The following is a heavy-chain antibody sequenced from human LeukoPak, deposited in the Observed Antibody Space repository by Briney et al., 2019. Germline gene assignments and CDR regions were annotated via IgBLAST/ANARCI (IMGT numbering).Heavy chain of an antibody. D-gene: IGHD6-19*01. CDR1: GFTFSSYW. Sequence: GGSLRLSWAASGFTFSSYWMNWVRQAPGKGLEWVANIKQDGSEKYYVDSVKGRFTISRDNSKNTLYLQMNSLRAEDTAVYYCANTVAGVFDYWGQGTLVTVSS. CDR2: IKQDGSEK. V-gene: IGHV3-7*01. CDR3: ANTVAGVFDY. J-gene: IGHJ4*02.